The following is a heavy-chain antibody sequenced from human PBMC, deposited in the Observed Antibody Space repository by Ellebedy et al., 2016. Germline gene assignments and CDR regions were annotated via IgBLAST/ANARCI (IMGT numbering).Heavy chain of an antibody. Sequence: ASVKVSCKASGGTFSSYAISWVRQAPGQGLEWMGRIIPILGIANYAQKFQGRVTITADKSTSTAYMELSSLRSEDTAVYYCASPYCSGGSCYSRYYYYGMDVWGQGTTVTVSS. CDR3: ASPYCSGGSCYSRYYYYGMDV. D-gene: IGHD2-15*01. CDR1: GGTFSSYA. CDR2: IIPILGIA. J-gene: IGHJ6*02. V-gene: IGHV1-69*04.